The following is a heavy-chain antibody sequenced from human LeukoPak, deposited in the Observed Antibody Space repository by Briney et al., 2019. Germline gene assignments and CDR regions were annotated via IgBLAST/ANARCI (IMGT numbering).Heavy chain of an antibody. Sequence: ASVKVSCKASGYTFSIYGITWVRQAPGQGLEWMGWISAYTGNSNYAQKFQDRVTMTTDTSTSTAYMELRSLRSEDTAVYYCARDLVGAPGSGMDVWGQGTTVTVSS. CDR2: ISAYTGNS. D-gene: IGHD1-26*01. CDR3: ARDLVGAPGSGMDV. CDR1: GYTFSIYG. J-gene: IGHJ6*02. V-gene: IGHV1-18*01.